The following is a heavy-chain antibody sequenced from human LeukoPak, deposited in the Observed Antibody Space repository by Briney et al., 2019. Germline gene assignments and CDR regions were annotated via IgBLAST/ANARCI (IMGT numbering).Heavy chain of an antibody. J-gene: IGHJ4*02. CDR1: GFTFSSFA. CDR2: ISGSGGTT. V-gene: IGHV3-23*01. D-gene: IGHD6-13*01. CDR3: AKEVSVAGTPGIDY. Sequence: GGSLRLSCAASGFTFSSFAMSWVRQDPGKGLEWVSAISGSGGTTHYTDSVKGRFTISRDNSKNTLYLQLNSLGAEDTAVYYCAKEVSVAGTPGIDYWGQGTLVTVSS.